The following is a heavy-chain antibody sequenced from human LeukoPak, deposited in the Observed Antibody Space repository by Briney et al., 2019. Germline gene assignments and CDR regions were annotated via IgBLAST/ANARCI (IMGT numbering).Heavy chain of an antibody. CDR2: ISAYNGNT. CDR1: GYTFTSYG. CDR3: ARELCGGDCYSMNWFDP. V-gene: IGHV1-18*01. Sequence: ASVKVSCKASGYTFTSYGISWVRQAPGQGLEWMGWISAYNGNTNYAQKLQGRVTMTTDTSTSTAYMELRSLRSDDTAVYYCARELCGGDCYSMNWFDPWGQGTLVTVSS. D-gene: IGHD2-21*01. J-gene: IGHJ5*02.